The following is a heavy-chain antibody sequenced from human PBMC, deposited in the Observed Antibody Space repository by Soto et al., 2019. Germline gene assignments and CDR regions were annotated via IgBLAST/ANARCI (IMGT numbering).Heavy chain of an antibody. D-gene: IGHD3-9*01. J-gene: IGHJ4*02. CDR3: SRDDSDWFFN. Sequence: EVQLVESGGGLVQPGGSLKLSCSASGFTCGASALQWAREAYGKGLEWLGRIGSRGETYATTYAASVKGRFTISRDDSKKRAYLQMNSLESEDTAVYYCSRDDSDWFFNWGRGTLVTVSS. V-gene: IGHV3-73*02. CDR1: GFTCGASA. CDR2: IGSRGETYAT.